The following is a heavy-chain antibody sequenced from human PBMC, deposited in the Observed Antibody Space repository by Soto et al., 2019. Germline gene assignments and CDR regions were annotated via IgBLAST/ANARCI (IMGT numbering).Heavy chain of an antibody. CDR1: GDSISSYY. CDR3: ARRPPCSLNSCPFDF. V-gene: IGHV4-59*08. D-gene: IGHD2-2*01. J-gene: IGHJ4*01. Sequence: HVQLQETGPGLVKPSETLSLTCIVSGDSISSYYWSRIRQPPGKGLEWIGHIHYTGSAKQNPSLKSRVTISLDTSENQFSLKLTSVTAADTAVYFCARRPPCSLNSCPFDFWGQGILVTVSS. CDR2: IHYTGSA.